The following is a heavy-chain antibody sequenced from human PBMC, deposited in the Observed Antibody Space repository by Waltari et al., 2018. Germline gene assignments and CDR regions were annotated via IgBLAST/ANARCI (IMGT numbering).Heavy chain of an antibody. CDR3: SSWEMRGRRRAAAAH. V-gene: IGHV3-7*03. Sequence: EVQLVESGGGLVQPGGSLRLSCAASGFTFSSYWLTWVRQAPGKGLEWVANIKQDGNEKYYVDSVKSRYTSSRDNAQNSLFLQRNSLSADDTAVYYCSSWEMRGRRRAAAAHWGQGTQVTVSS. CDR1: GFTFSSYW. J-gene: IGHJ4*02. D-gene: IGHD6-13*01. CDR2: IKQDGNEK.